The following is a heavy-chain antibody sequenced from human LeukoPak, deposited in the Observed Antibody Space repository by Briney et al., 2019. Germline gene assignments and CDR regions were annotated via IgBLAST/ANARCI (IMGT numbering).Heavy chain of an antibody. CDR2: ISGSGGST. Sequence: PGGSLRLSCAASGFTFSSYAMSWVRQAPGKGLEWVSAISGSGGSTYYADSVKGRFTISRDNSKNTLYLQMNSLRAEDTAVYYCARLRGPRGYSYGYFDYWGQGTLVTVSS. CDR1: GFTFSSYA. CDR3: ARLRGPRGYSYGYFDY. J-gene: IGHJ4*02. V-gene: IGHV3-23*01. D-gene: IGHD5-18*01.